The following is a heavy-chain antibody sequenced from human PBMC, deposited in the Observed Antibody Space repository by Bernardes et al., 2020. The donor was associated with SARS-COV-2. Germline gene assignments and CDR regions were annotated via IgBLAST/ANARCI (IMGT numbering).Heavy chain of an antibody. CDR3: ARDGSSSWYVWFDP. Sequence: ASEKASCKASGYTFTGYYMHWVRQAPGQGLEWMGWINPNSGGTNYAQKFQGRVTMTRDTSISTAYMELSRLRSDDPAVYYCARDGSSSWYVWFDPWGQGTLVTVSS. V-gene: IGHV1-2*02. CDR1: GYTFTGYY. J-gene: IGHJ5*02. D-gene: IGHD6-13*01. CDR2: INPNSGGT.